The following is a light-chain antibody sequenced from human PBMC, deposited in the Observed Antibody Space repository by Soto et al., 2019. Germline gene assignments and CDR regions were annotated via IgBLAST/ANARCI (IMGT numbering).Light chain of an antibody. CDR3: QQYDERPPDRS. V-gene: IGKV3-15*01. Sequence: EIVMTQSPATLSVSPGERATLSCRASQSVSTNLAWYQQKPGQAPRLLIYAASVRATGIPARFSGSGSGTEFTFTISSLQSEDFAVYYCQQYDERPPDRSFGGGTKVEIK. J-gene: IGKJ4*01. CDR1: QSVSTN. CDR2: AAS.